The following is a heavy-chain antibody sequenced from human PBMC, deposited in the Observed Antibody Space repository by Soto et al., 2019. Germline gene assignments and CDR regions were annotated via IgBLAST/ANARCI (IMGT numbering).Heavy chain of an antibody. Sequence: ASVKVSCKASGYTFTSYAMHWVRQAPGQRLEWMGWINAGNGNTKYSQKFQGRVTITRDTSASTAYMELSSLRSEDTAVYYCARTSMIVVPRPFDYWGKGPLVTVSS. V-gene: IGHV1-3*01. CDR3: ARTSMIVVPRPFDY. J-gene: IGHJ4*02. D-gene: IGHD3-22*01. CDR2: INAGNGNT. CDR1: GYTFTSYA.